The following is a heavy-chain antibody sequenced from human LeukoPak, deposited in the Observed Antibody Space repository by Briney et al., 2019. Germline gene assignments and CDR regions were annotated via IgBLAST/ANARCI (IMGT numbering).Heavy chain of an antibody. CDR2: IYSGGST. CDR3: ARHRPTGTTDY. CDR1: GFTVSSNY. Sequence: GGSLRLSCAASGFTVSSNYMSWVRQAPGKGLEWVSVIYSGGSTYYADSVKGRFTISRDNSKNTLYLQMNSLRAEDTAVYYCARHRPTGTTDYWGQGTLVTVSS. D-gene: IGHD1-1*01. V-gene: IGHV3-53*01. J-gene: IGHJ4*02.